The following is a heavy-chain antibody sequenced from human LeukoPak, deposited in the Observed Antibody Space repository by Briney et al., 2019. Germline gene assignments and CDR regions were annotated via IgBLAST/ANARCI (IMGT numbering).Heavy chain of an antibody. CDR2: IYYSGTT. Sequence: SDTLSLTCTVSGGSMHNYYWSWLRQPPGKGLEWIGYIYYSGTTNYNPSLKSRVTISVDTSKTQFSLKLSSVTAADTAMYYCARRANYYDSSGYYYYYYMDVWGKGTTVTISS. CDR3: ARRANYYDSSGYYYYYYMDV. J-gene: IGHJ6*03. CDR1: GGSMHNYY. D-gene: IGHD3-22*01. V-gene: IGHV4-59*07.